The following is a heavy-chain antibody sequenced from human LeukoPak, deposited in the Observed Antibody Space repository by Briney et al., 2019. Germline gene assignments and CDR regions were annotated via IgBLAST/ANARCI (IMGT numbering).Heavy chain of an antibody. CDR1: GGSISSYY. CDR2: IYYSGST. CDR3: ARVRGAVAGGGAFDI. Sequence: PSETLSLTCTASGGSISSYYWSWIRQPPGKGLEWIGYIYYSGSTNYNPSLKSRVTISVDTSKNQFSLKLSSVTAADTAVYYCARVRGAVAGGGAFDIWGQGTMVTVSS. D-gene: IGHD6-19*01. V-gene: IGHV4-59*01. J-gene: IGHJ3*02.